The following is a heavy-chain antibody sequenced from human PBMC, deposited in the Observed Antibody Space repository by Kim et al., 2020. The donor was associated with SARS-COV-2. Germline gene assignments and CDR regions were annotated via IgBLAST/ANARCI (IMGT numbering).Heavy chain of an antibody. V-gene: IGHV1-69*01. D-gene: IGHD4-17*01. CDR3: ASPARSLYGDDYFDY. J-gene: IGHJ4*02. Sequence: QKFQGRVTITADESTSTAYMELSSLRSEDTAVYYCASPARSLYGDDYFDYWGQGTLVTVSS.